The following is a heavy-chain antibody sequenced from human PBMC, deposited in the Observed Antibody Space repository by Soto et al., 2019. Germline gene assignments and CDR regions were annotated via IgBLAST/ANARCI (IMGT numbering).Heavy chain of an antibody. Sequence: GGPLGLSCASYGFTLSSYGMHWFRHAPGKGLGLVAVISYDGSDKYYAYSVKGRFTISRDNSKNTLYLQMNSLRAEDTAVYYCAKDLWSSSWYHPGNSGCGMDVWGQGTTVTV. V-gene: IGHV3-30*18. CDR2: ISYDGSDK. J-gene: IGHJ6*02. CDR3: AKDLWSSSWYHPGNSGCGMDV. CDR1: GFTLSSYG. D-gene: IGHD6-13*01.